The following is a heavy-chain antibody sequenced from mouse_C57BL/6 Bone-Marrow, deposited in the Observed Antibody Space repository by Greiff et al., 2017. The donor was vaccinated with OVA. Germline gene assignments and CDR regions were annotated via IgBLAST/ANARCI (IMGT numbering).Heavy chain of an antibody. CDR2: IYPGSGST. Sequence: QVQLQQPGAELVKPGASVKMSCKASGYTFTSYWITWVKQRPGQGLEWIGDIYPGSGSTNYNEKFKSKATLTVDTSSSTAYMQLSSLTSEDSAVYYCARWVGYSNSGFAYWGQGTLVTVSA. J-gene: IGHJ3*01. CDR3: ARWVGYSNSGFAY. V-gene: IGHV1-55*01. D-gene: IGHD2-5*01. CDR1: GYTFTSYW.